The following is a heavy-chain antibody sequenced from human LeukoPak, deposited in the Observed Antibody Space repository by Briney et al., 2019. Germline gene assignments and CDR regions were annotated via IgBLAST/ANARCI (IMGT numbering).Heavy chain of an antibody. V-gene: IGHV3-23*01. J-gene: IGHJ4*02. D-gene: IGHD6-13*01. CDR3: AKGHGSTWYDGLYYFDY. CDR1: GFTFSSYG. CDR2: ISGSGGFT. Sequence: GGSLRLSCAASGFTFSSYGMSWVRQAPGKGLEWVSGISGSGGFTYYADSLNGRFTISRDNSKNMLYLQMNSLRVEDTAVYYCAKGHGSTWYDGLYYFDYWGQGTLVTVSS.